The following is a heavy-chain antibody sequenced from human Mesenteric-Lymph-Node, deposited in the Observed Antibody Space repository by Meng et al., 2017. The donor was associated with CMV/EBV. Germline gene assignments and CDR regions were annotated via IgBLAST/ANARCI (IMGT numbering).Heavy chain of an antibody. CDR1: GFTFSSYS. V-gene: IGHV3-21*01. CDR3: ARDLATPKYY. CDR2: ISSSSSYI. Sequence: GESLKISCAASGFTFSSYSMNWVRQAPGKGLEWVSSISSSSSYIYYADSVKGRFTIPRDNAKNSLYLQMNSLRAENTAVYYCARDLATPKYYWGQGTLVTVSS. D-gene: IGHD2-15*01. J-gene: IGHJ4*02.